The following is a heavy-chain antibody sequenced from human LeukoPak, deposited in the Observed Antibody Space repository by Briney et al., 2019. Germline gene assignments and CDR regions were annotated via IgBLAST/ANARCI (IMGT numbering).Heavy chain of an antibody. CDR3: ARSHGDFGY. CDR1: GGSFSGYY. D-gene: IGHD4-17*01. J-gene: IGHJ4*02. V-gene: IGHV4-34*01. Sequence: PSETLSLTCAVYGGSFSGYYWSWIRQPPGKGLEWIGEINHSGSTNYNPSLKSRVTISVDTSKNQFSLKLSSVTAADTAVYYCARSHGDFGYWGQGTLVTVSS. CDR2: INHSGST.